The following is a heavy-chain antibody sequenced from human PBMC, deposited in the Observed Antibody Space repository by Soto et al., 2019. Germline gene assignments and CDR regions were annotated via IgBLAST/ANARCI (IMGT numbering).Heavy chain of an antibody. CDR2: ISYDGSNK. J-gene: IGHJ6*02. CDR1: RFTFSSYA. D-gene: IGHD6-13*01. Sequence: GGSLRLSCAASRFTFSSYAMHWVRQAPGKGLEWVAAISYDGSNKYYADSVKGRFTISRDNSKNTLYLQMNSLRAEDTAVYYCTRSWDSSSWDVWGQGTMVTVSS. V-gene: IGHV3-30-3*01. CDR3: TRSWDSSSWDV.